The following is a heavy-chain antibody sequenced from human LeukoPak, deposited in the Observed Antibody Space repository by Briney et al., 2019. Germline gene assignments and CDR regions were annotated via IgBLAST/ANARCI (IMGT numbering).Heavy chain of an antibody. CDR3: VRQKKSHGNFDY. D-gene: IGHD1-26*01. CDR2: VGIAADT. Sequence: GGFLRLSCAASGFTFSDHAMHWVRQATGKGLEWVSAVGIAADTFYPGSVKGRFTISRENAKNSLYLQMNSLRVEDTAVYYCVRQKKSHGNFDYWGQGTLVTVSS. CDR1: GFTFSDHA. J-gene: IGHJ4*02. V-gene: IGHV3-13*01.